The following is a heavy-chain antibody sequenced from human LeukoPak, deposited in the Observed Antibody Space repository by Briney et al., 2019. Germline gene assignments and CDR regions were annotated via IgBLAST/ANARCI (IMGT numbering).Heavy chain of an antibody. V-gene: IGHV4-59*01. J-gene: IGHJ5*02. CDR3: ARGGYYGSGNDFRFDP. CDR2: IYYSGST. Sequence: SETLSLTCTVSGGSINSYYWSWIRQPPGKGLEWIGYIYYSGSTNYKPSPKSRVTISVDTSKNQFSLKLNSVTAADTAVYYCARGGYYGSGNDFRFDPWGQGTLVTVSS. CDR1: GGSINSYY. D-gene: IGHD3-10*01.